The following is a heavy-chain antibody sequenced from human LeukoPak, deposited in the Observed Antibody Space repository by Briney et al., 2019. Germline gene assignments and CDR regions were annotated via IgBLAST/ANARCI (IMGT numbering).Heavy chain of an antibody. J-gene: IGHJ3*02. V-gene: IGHV4-61*01. D-gene: IGHD3-3*01. CDR2: IYYSGST. CDR1: GYSIRSGYY. CDR3: ARVNDFWSGSPGAFDI. Sequence: NPSETLSLTCTVSGYSIRSGYYWAWIRQPPGQGLEWIGYIYYSGSTNYNPSLKSRVAISVDTSKNQFSLKLSSVTAADTAVYYCARVNDFWSGSPGAFDIWGQGTMVTVSS.